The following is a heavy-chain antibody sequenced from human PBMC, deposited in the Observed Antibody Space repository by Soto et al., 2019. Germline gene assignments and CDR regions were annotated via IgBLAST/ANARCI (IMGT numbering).Heavy chain of an antibody. J-gene: IGHJ5*02. CDR1: GGTFSSYA. CDR2: IIPIFGTA. Sequence: SVKVSCKASGGTFSSYAISWVRQAPGQGLEWMGGIIPIFGTANYAQKFQGRVTITADESTSTAYMELSSLRSEDTAVYYCARRPHYYGSGSPLWFDPWGQGTLVTVSS. CDR3: ARRPHYYGSGSPLWFDP. V-gene: IGHV1-69*13. D-gene: IGHD3-10*01.